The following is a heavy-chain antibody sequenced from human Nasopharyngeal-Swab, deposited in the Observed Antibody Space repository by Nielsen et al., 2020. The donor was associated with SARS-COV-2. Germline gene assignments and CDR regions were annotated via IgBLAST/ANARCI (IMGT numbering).Heavy chain of an antibody. Sequence: GGSLRLSCAASGFTFSSYAMHWVRQAPGKGLEWVAVISYDGSNKYYADSVKGRFTISRDNSKNTLYLQMNSLRAEDTAVYYCARALCGSYYYGMDVWGQGTTVTVSS. CDR2: ISYDGSNK. J-gene: IGHJ6*02. V-gene: IGHV3-30*04. CDR3: ARALCGSYYYGMDV. D-gene: IGHD5-12*01. CDR1: GFTFSSYA.